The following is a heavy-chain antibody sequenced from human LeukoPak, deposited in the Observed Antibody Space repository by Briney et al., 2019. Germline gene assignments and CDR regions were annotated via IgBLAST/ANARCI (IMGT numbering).Heavy chain of an antibody. CDR2: IGGTSGST. CDR3: AKDRSTAMVTQGGYLDC. CDR1: GFTFSSYA. V-gene: IGHV3-23*01. D-gene: IGHD4/OR15-4a*01. Sequence: GGSLRLSCAASGFTFSSYAMSWVRQAPGKGLEWVSGIGGTSGSTYYADSVKGRFTISRDNAKNTLYLQMSSPRAEDTAVYYCAKDRSTAMVTQGGYLDCWGQGTLVTVSS. J-gene: IGHJ4*02.